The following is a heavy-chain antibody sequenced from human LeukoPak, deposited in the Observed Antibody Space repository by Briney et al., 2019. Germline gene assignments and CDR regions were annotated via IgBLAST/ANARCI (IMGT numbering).Heavy chain of an antibody. CDR2: IRSKPNNYAT. V-gene: IGHV3-73*01. CDR3: TRWFKDGTPFDY. D-gene: IGHD1-1*01. J-gene: IGHJ4*02. Sequence: GGSLRLSCAASGFTFSGSAMHWVRQASGKGLEWVGRIRSKPNNYATAYAASVKGRFTISRDESKNTAYLQMNSLRTEDTAVYYCTRWFKDGTPFDYWGQGTLVTVSS. CDR1: GFTFSGSA.